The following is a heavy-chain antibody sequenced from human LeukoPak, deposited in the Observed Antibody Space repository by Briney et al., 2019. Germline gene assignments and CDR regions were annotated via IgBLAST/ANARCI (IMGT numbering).Heavy chain of an antibody. CDR1: GFTFSSYS. CDR2: ISSSSYI. Sequence: GGSLRLSCAASGFTFSSYSMNWVRQAPGKGLEWVSSISSSSYIYYADSVKGRFTISRDNAKNSLYLQMNSLRAEDTAVYYCARDLRAMVRGVIHYWGQGTPVTVSS. J-gene: IGHJ4*02. V-gene: IGHV3-21*01. D-gene: IGHD3-10*01. CDR3: ARDLRAMVRGVIHY.